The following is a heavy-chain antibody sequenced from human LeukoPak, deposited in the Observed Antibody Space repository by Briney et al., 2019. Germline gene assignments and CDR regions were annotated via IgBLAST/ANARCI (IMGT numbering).Heavy chain of an antibody. CDR3: TTDGVEIVGARAGYFDY. D-gene: IGHD1-26*01. J-gene: IGHJ4*02. CDR2: IWYDGSNK. CDR1: GFTFSSYG. Sequence: GGSLRLSCAASGFTFSSYGMHWVRQAPGKGLECVAVIWYDGSNKYYADSVKGRFTISRDNSKNTLYLQMNSLKTEDTAVYYCTTDGVEIVGARAGYFDYWGQGTLVTVSS. V-gene: IGHV3-33*01.